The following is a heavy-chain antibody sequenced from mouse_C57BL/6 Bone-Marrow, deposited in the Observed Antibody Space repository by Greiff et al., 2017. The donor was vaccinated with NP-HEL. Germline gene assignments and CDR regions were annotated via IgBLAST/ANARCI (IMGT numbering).Heavy chain of an antibody. D-gene: IGHD2-5*01. CDR1: GFSLTSYA. Sequence: VQLQQSGPGLVAPSQSLSITCTVSGFSLTSYAISWVRQPPGKGLEWLGVIWTGGGTNYNSALKSRLSISKDNSKSQVFLKMNSLQTDDTARYYCARNYYSNPYWYFDVWGTGTTVTVSS. CDR3: ARNYYSNPYWYFDV. J-gene: IGHJ1*03. CDR2: IWTGGGT. V-gene: IGHV2-9-1*01.